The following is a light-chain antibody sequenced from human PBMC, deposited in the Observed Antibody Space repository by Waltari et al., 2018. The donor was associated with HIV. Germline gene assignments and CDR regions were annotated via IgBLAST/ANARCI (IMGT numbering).Light chain of an antibody. CDR3: ASFTGDSTLL. J-gene: IGLJ3*02. CDR1: DTDFGLYNF. Sequence: SAVTQPASVSGLPGQSITISCTGDDTDFGLYNFVSCFQQHPGNLPRLILYDVDSRASGIPARFSGSKSGHTASLHISGLRAEDEADYYCASFTGDSTLLFGEGTKVTVL. V-gene: IGLV2-14*03. CDR2: DVD.